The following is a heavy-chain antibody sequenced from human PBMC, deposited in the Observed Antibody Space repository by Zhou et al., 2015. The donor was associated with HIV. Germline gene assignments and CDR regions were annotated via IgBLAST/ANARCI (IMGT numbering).Heavy chain of an antibody. V-gene: IGHV1-69*12. J-gene: IGHJ4*02. CDR1: GDTFSNYA. CDR3: ARARDGSDDFDY. Sequence: QVQLVQSGAEVKKPGSSVKVSCKASGDTFSNYAMSWVRQAPGQGLEWMGGIIPTFATTNYAQKFQGRVTITADESTSTAYMELSRLRSEDTAVYYCARARDGSDDFDYWGQGTLVTVSS. D-gene: IGHD5-24*01. CDR2: IIPTFATT.